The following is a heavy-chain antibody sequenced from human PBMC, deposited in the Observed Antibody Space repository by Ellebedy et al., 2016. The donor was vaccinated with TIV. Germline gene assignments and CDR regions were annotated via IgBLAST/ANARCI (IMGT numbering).Heavy chain of an antibody. J-gene: IGHJ3*01. CDR2: IYESGTT. CDR1: GGSVSSSSYY. V-gene: IGHV4-39*01. CDR3: ALNTGLGGWGVGNPFDV. Sequence: SETLSLXXTVSGGSVSSSSYYWSWIRQPPGKGLEWIGTIYESGTTYYNPSLKSRVTISVDTSKNQFSLKLSSVTAADTAVYYCALNTGLGGWGVGNPFDVWGQGTMVTVSS. D-gene: IGHD1-26*01.